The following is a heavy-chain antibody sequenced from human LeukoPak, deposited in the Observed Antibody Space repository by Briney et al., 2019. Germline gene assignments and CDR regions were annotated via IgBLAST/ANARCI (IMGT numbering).Heavy chain of an antibody. Sequence: GGSLRLSCGASGFTFSSYWMTWVRQAPGKGLEWVANIKGDGSARYYVDSVKGRFTISRDNAYNSVYLQMNSLRPEDTAVYYCARDRIAAAGTDYDYWGQGVLVTVSS. V-gene: IGHV3-7*01. CDR3: ARDRIAAAGTDYDY. CDR2: IKGDGSAR. J-gene: IGHJ4*02. D-gene: IGHD6-13*01. CDR1: GFTFSSYW.